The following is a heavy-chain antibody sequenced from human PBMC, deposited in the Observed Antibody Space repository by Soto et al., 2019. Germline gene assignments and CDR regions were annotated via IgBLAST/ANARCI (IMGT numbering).Heavy chain of an antibody. Sequence: GGSLRLSCVASGFTFSDYGMHWVRQAPGKGLEWVAIISHDGTNEYYADSVKGRFTISRDNSKNTLYLQMKSLRAEDTAVYYCARGLVFGVVTYYGMDVWGQGTTVTVSS. J-gene: IGHJ6*02. CDR2: ISHDGTNE. V-gene: IGHV3-30*03. D-gene: IGHD3-3*01. CDR1: GFTFSDYG. CDR3: ARGLVFGVVTYYGMDV.